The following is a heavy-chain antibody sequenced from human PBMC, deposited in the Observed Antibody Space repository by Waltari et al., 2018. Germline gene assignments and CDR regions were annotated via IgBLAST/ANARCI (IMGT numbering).Heavy chain of an antibody. CDR1: GYSISSGYY. CDR2: IYHSGST. Sequence: QVQLQESGPGLVKPSETLSLTCAVSGYSISSGYYWGWIRQPPGKGLEWIGSIYHSGSTYYNPSLKSRVTISVDTSKNQFSLKLSSVTAADTAVYYCAKGPSPQYSYGPLYYFDYWGQGTLVTVSS. V-gene: IGHV4-38-2*01. J-gene: IGHJ4*02. CDR3: AKGPSPQYSYGPLYYFDY. D-gene: IGHD5-18*01.